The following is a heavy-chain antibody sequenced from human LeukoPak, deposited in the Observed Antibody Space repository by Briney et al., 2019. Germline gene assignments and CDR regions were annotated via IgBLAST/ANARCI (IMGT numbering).Heavy chain of an antibody. D-gene: IGHD3-22*01. CDR3: ARDWGPTYYYDSSGYNDAFDI. CDR1: DGSISSYY. V-gene: IGHV4-59*12. J-gene: IGHJ3*02. Sequence: PSETPSLTCTVSDGSISSYYWSWIRQPPGKGLEWIAYIYYSGSTDYNPSLKSRVTISLDTSKNQFSLKLSSVTAADTAVYYCARDWGPTYYYDSSGYNDAFDIWGQGTMVTVSS. CDR2: IYYSGST.